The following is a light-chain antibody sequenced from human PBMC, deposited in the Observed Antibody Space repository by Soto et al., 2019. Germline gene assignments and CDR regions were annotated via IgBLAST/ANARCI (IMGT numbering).Light chain of an antibody. CDR2: DVS. CDR1: SSDVGGYNY. Sequence: QSVLTQPASVSGSPGQSITISCTGTSSDVGGYNYVSWYQQHPGKAPKLMIYDVSNRPSGVSDRFSGSKSGNTASLTISGLQSEDEAYYYCDSYTSGSSYVFGTGTKLTVL. CDR3: DSYTSGSSYV. J-gene: IGLJ1*01. V-gene: IGLV2-14*01.